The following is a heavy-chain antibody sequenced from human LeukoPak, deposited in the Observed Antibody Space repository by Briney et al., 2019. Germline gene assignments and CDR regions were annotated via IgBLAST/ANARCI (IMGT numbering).Heavy chain of an antibody. D-gene: IGHD7-27*01. CDR3: SSNTGTVFDY. V-gene: IGHV4-59*07. J-gene: IGHJ4*02. Sequence: PSDTLSLTCTVSVDFISAYYWSWIRQPPGKGLEWIGYVYYSWSPEENPSLRSRVTLSLELSKHQVSLNLTPVTAADTGVYYCSSNTGTVFDYWGQGALVTVSS. CDR2: VYYSWSP. CDR1: VDFISAYY.